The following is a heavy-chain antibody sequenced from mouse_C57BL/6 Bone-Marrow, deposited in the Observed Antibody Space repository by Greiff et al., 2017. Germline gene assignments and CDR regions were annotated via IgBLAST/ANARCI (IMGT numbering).Heavy chain of an antibody. V-gene: IGHV1-69*01. Sequence: VQLKQPGAELVMPGASVKLSCKASGYTFTSYWMHWVKQRPGQGLEWIGEIDPSDSYTNYNQKFKGKSTLTVDKSSSTAYMQLSSLTSEDSAVYYCARGGYYGSNFFDYWGQGTTLTVSS. CDR2: IDPSDSYT. CDR1: GYTFTSYW. D-gene: IGHD1-1*01. J-gene: IGHJ2*01. CDR3: ARGGYYGSNFFDY.